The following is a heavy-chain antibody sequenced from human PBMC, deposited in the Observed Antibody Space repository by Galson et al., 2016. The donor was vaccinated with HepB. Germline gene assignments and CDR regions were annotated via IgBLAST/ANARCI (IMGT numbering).Heavy chain of an antibody. J-gene: IGHJ6*02. CDR2: ISSNGGRT. CDR3: VGALRDFRGGVYYYGMDV. D-gene: IGHD3/OR15-3a*01. V-gene: IGHV3-64D*09. CDR1: GFTSSSYA. Sequence: SLRLSCAASGFTSSSYAMHWVRQAPGKGLEYVSAISSNGGRTYYTDSVKGRFTISRDNSKNTLHLQMSSLRAEDTAVYYCVGALRDFRGGVYYYGMDVWGQGTTVTVSS.